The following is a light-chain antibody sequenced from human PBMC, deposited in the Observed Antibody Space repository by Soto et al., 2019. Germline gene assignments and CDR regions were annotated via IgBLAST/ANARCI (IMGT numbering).Light chain of an antibody. V-gene: IGKV3-11*01. CDR3: QQRSNWPLT. J-gene: IGKJ5*01. Sequence: EIVMTQSPGTVSLFPGERATLSCRASQGVSTFLAWYQQLPGQAPRLLIYDVSNRATGIPDRFSGSGSGTDFTLTISSLEPEDFAVYYCQQRSNWPLTFGQGTRLEIK. CDR2: DVS. CDR1: QGVSTF.